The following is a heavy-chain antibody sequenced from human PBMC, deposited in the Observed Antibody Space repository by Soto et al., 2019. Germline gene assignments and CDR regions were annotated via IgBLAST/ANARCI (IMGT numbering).Heavy chain of an antibody. Sequence: GGSLRLSCAASGFTFSSYGMHWVRQAPGKGLEWVAVISYDGSNKYYADSVKGRFTISRDNSKNTLYLQMNSLRAEDTAVYYCAKEGMGCSGGSCYGDYWGQGTLVTVSS. CDR2: ISYDGSNK. D-gene: IGHD2-15*01. V-gene: IGHV3-30*18. CDR1: GFTFSSYG. J-gene: IGHJ4*02. CDR3: AKEGMGCSGGSCYGDY.